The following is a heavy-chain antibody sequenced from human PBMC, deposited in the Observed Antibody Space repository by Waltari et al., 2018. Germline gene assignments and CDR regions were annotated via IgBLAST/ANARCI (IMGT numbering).Heavy chain of an antibody. CDR3: ASDIAVADDY. Sequence: QVQLVESGGGVVQPGRSLRLSCAASGFPFSSYPLHWVRQAPGKGLEWVAVRSYDGSNKYYADSVKGRFTISRDNSKNTLYLQMNSLRAEDTAVYYCASDIAVADDYWGQGTLVTVSS. V-gene: IGHV3-30-3*01. J-gene: IGHJ4*02. CDR1: GFPFSSYP. D-gene: IGHD6-19*01. CDR2: RSYDGSNK.